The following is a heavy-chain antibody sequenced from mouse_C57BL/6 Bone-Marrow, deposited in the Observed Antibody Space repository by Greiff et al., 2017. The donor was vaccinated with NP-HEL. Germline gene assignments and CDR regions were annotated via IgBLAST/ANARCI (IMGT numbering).Heavy chain of an antibody. CDR3: ARPFV. CDR1: GYTFTSYW. CDR2: IDPSDSYT. Sequence: VQLQQPGAELVKPGASVKLSCKASGYTFTSYWMQWVKQRPGQGLEWIGEIDPSDSYTNYNQKFKGKATLTVDTSSSTAYMQLSSLTSEDSAVYYWARPFVWGQGTTLTVSS. V-gene: IGHV1-50*01. J-gene: IGHJ2*01.